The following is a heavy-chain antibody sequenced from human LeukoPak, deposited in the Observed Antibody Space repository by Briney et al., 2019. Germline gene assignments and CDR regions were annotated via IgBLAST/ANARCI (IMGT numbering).Heavy chain of an antibody. J-gene: IGHJ4*02. Sequence: GGSLRLXXXXXXXXFNDXGMNWVSQAPGKGLEGVASISSSGGETYLADSLKGRFTVSRDNSKNTLYLQMNSLRAEDTAVYYCARKSYAPGSLSFSDYWGQGTLVTVSS. CDR3: ARKSYAPGSLSFSDY. CDR1: XXXFNDXG. V-gene: IGHV3-23*01. D-gene: IGHD3-10*01. CDR2: ISSSGGET.